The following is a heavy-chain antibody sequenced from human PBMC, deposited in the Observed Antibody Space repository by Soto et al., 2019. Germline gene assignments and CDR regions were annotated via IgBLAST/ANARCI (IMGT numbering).Heavy chain of an antibody. Sequence: GGSLRLSCAASGFTFSSYSMNWVRQAPGKGLEWVSYISSSSSTIYYADSVKGRFTISRDNAKNSLYLQMNSLRDEDTAVYYCARDPGEYGSGSYSLRYYYGMDVWGQGTTVTVSS. D-gene: IGHD3-10*01. V-gene: IGHV3-48*02. CDR3: ARDPGEYGSGSYSLRYYYGMDV. J-gene: IGHJ6*02. CDR1: GFTFSSYS. CDR2: ISSSSSTI.